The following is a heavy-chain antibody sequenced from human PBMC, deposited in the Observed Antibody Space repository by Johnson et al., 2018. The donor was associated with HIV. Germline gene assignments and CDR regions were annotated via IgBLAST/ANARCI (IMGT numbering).Heavy chain of an antibody. V-gene: IGHV3-7*01. Sequence: VQLVESGGGLVQPGGSLRLSCAASGFTFSTSWMSWVRQAPGKGLGWVANINQDGVEKYYVYSVKGRFTISRDNAKNSLYLQMNSLRAEDTAVYYCARETGDPVVPAARDAFDIWGQGTMVTVSS. CDR1: GFTFSTSW. J-gene: IGHJ3*02. CDR3: ARETGDPVVPAARDAFDI. CDR2: INQDGVEK. D-gene: IGHD2-2*01.